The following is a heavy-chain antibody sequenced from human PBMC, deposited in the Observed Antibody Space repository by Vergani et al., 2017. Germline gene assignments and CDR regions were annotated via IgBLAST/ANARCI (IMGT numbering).Heavy chain of an antibody. Sequence: QLQLQESGPGLVKPSATLSLTCSVSGASIRSSNYYWGWLRPPPGKGLEWVASIYYSGGTYYNPSLKSQVTISVDTSNNQFSLKLSSVTSADTAVYFCARHSTVEWLVKLGWVDPWGQGILVTVSS. V-gene: IGHV4-39*01. J-gene: IGHJ5*02. D-gene: IGHD6-19*01. CDR3: ARHSTVEWLVKLGWVDP. CDR1: GASIRSSNYY. CDR2: IYYSGGT.